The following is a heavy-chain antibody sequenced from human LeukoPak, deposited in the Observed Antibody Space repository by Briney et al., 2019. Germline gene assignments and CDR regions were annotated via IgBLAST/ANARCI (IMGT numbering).Heavy chain of an antibody. V-gene: IGHV3-48*01. Sequence: GGSLRLSCAASGFTFISYRMNWVRQAPGKGLEWVSYISCSSYTIFYADSVKGRFTISRDNAKNSLYLQMNSLRAEVTAVYYCARSSRELGGYAPWEVMPPFDYWGQGTLVTVSS. D-gene: IGHD1-7*01. CDR3: ARSSRELGGYAPWEVMPPFDY. J-gene: IGHJ4*02. CDR2: ISCSSYTI. CDR1: GFTFISYR.